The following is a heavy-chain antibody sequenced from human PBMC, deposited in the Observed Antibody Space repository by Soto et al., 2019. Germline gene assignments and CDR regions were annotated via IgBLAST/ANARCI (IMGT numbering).Heavy chain of an antibody. D-gene: IGHD3-10*01. J-gene: IGHJ4*02. V-gene: IGHV4-34*01. CDR2: INHSGST. Sequence: SETLSLTCAVYGGSFSGYYWSWIRQPPGKGLEWIGEINHSGSTNYNPSLKSRVTISVDSSKNQFSLTVKSVTAADTAAYLCARGNPQLRGVFDLWGRGTQVT. CDR3: ARGNPQLRGVFDL. CDR1: GGSFSGYY.